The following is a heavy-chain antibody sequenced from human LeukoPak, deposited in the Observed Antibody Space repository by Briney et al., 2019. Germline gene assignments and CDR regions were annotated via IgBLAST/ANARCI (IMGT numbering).Heavy chain of an antibody. CDR2: IYASGST. V-gene: IGHV4-4*07. Sequence: PSETLSLTCTVSGGSISSYYWSWIRQPAGKGLEWIGRIYASGSTYYNPSLKSRVTMSVDTSKNQFSLRLTTVTAADTAGYYCAKDSNLDYSSSRGLGRWGQGTLVTVSS. J-gene: IGHJ4*02. CDR1: GGSISSYY. CDR3: AKDSNLDYSSSRGLGR. D-gene: IGHD6-6*01.